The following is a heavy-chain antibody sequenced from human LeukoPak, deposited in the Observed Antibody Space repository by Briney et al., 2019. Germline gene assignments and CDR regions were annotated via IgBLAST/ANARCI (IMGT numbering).Heavy chain of an antibody. V-gene: IGHV4-39*01. D-gene: IGHD3-22*01. CDR2: IYCSGST. Sequence: SETLSLTCTVSGGSISSSSYYWGWICQPPGKGLEWIGSIYCSGSTYYNPSLKSRVTISVDTSKNQFSLKLSSVTAADTTVYYCARRDSSGYYGPLNWFDPWGQGTLVTVSS. CDR1: GGSISSSSYY. CDR3: ARRDSSGYYGPLNWFDP. J-gene: IGHJ5*02.